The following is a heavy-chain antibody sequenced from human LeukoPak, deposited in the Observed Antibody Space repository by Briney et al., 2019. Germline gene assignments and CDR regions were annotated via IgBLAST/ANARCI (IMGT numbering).Heavy chain of an antibody. CDR3: ARANDDYGFDY. D-gene: IGHD4-17*01. J-gene: IGHJ4*02. Sequence: GASVTVSCKASGYTFTSYYMHWLRQAPGQGLDWMGLINPSGGSTIYAQKFKGRVTMTRDMSTSTVYMELSSLRSEDTAVYYCARANDDYGFDYWGQGTLVTVSS. CDR2: INPSGGST. CDR1: GYTFTSYY. V-gene: IGHV1-46*01.